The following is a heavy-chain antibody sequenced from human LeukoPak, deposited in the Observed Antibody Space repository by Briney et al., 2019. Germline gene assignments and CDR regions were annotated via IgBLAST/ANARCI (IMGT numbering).Heavy chain of an antibody. D-gene: IGHD1-26*01. V-gene: IGHV1-18*01. CDR1: AYTFTIYG. CDR3: ARDGDVGVQSWFDP. J-gene: IGHJ5*02. Sequence: ASVTVSCTASAYTFTIYGISWVRQAPGQGLEWMGWISAYNGNTNYAQKRQGRVTMTTDTSTSTAYMELRSLRSDDTAVYYCARDGDVGVQSWFDPWGQGTLVTVSS. CDR2: ISAYNGNT.